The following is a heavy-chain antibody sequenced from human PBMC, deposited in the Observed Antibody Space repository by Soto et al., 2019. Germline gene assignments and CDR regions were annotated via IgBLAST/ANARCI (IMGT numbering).Heavy chain of an antibody. CDR3: ARWPEDRGEKYYYYGMDV. J-gene: IGHJ6*02. Sequence: GESLKISCKGSGYSFTTYWISWVRQMPGKGLEWMGRIDPSDSFTDYSPAFQGHVSISVDKSIRTAYLQWASLKASDTAVYYCARWPEDRGEKYYYYGMDVWGQGTTVTVSS. D-gene: IGHD4-17*01. CDR1: GYSFTTYW. V-gene: IGHV5-10-1*01. CDR2: IDPSDSFT.